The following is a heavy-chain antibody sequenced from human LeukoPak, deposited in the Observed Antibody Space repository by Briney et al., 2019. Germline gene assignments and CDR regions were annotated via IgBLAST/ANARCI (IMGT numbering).Heavy chain of an antibody. CDR1: GGSISSSSYY. V-gene: IGHV4-39*07. CDR2: IYYSGST. J-gene: IGHJ6*03. CDR3: ARGPGSYYYYMDV. D-gene: IGHD1-26*01. Sequence: SETLSLTCTVSGGSISSSSYYWGWIRQPPGKGLEWIGSIYYSGSTYYNPSLKSRVTISVDTSKNQFSLKLSSVTAADTAVYYCARGPGSYYYYMDVWGKGTTVTVSS.